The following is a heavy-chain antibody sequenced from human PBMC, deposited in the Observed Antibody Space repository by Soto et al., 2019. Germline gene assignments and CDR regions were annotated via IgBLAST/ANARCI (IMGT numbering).Heavy chain of an antibody. V-gene: IGHV1-3*01. CDR2: INAGNGNT. D-gene: IGHD3-22*01. J-gene: IGHJ3*02. CDR3: AADLETMIVVPVCAFDI. CDR1: GYTFTSYA. Sequence: GASVKVSCKASGYTFTSYAMHWVRQAPGQRLEWMGWINAGNGNTNYAQKFQERVTITRDMSTSTAYMELSSLRSEDTAVYYCAADLETMIVVPVCAFDIWGQGTMVTVSS.